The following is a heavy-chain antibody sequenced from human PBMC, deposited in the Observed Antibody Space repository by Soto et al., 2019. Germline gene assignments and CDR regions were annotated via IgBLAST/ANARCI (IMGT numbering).Heavy chain of an antibody. Sequence: PGGSLRLSCAAFGFTFSNAWMSWVRQAPGKGLEWVGRIKSKTDGGTTDYAAPVKGRFTISRDDSKNMVFLQMNSLKIEDTAVYYCTTDDPINRNWGQGTLVTVSS. J-gene: IGHJ4*02. CDR1: GFTFSNAW. CDR3: TTDDPINRN. V-gene: IGHV3-15*01. CDR2: IKSKTDGGTT.